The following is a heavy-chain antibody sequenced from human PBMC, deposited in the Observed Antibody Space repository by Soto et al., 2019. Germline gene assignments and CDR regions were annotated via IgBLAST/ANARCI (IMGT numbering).Heavy chain of an antibody. CDR2: IWYDGSNK. CDR1: GFTFSSYG. Sequence: GGSLRLSCAASGFTFSSYGMHWVRQAPGKGLEWVAVIWYDGSNKYYADSVKGRFTISRDNSKNTLYLQMNSLRAEDTAVYYCARTVDTAMAIHYYYYGMDVWGQGTTVTVSS. CDR3: ARTVDTAMAIHYYYYGMDV. V-gene: IGHV3-33*01. J-gene: IGHJ6*02. D-gene: IGHD5-18*01.